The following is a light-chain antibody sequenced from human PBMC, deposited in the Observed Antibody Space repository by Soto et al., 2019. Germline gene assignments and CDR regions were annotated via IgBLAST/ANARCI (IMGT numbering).Light chain of an antibody. CDR3: CSYAGRDIWV. CDR1: SSDVGSYNR. Sequence: QSALTQPASVSGSPGQSIAISCTGTSSDVGSYNRVSWYQQHPGKVTKVIIHEDSERPAGVSNRFSGSKSGNTASLTISGLQAEDEADYYGCSYAGRDIWVFGGGTKLTVL. V-gene: IGLV2-23*01. CDR2: EDS. J-gene: IGLJ3*02.